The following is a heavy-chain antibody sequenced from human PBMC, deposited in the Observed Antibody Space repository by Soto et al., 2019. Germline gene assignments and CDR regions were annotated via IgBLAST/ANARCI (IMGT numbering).Heavy chain of an antibody. CDR1: GVTMSYGGYS. J-gene: IGHJ4*02. D-gene: IGHD2-2*01. V-gene: IGHV4-30-2*01. CDR3: SGSRYCSISTCYFFDY. Sequence: SETLSLTCTVSGVTMSYGGYSWSWIRQPPGKGLEWIGYFYHDGTTYYNPSLRSRVTISVDKAKNQFSLRLISVTAAATAVYYCSGSRYCSISTCYFFDYWGQGALVTVSS. CDR2: FYHDGTT.